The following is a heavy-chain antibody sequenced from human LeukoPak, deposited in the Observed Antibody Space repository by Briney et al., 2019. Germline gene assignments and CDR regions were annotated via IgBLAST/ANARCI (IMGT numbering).Heavy chain of an antibody. CDR2: INPNSGGT. J-gene: IGHJ4*02. D-gene: IGHD6-6*01. V-gene: IGHV1-2*02. CDR3: ARGPSPRVAARLDYFDY. Sequence: GASVNVSCKASGYTFTGYYMHWVRQAPGQGREWMGWINPNSGGTNYAQKFQGSVTMTRDTSISTAYMELSRLRSDDTAVYYCARGPSPRVAARLDYFDYWGQGTLVTVSS. CDR1: GYTFTGYY.